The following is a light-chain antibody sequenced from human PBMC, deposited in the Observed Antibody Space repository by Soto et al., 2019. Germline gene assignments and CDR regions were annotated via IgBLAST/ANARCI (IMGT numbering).Light chain of an antibody. Sequence: DVVMTQSPLSLPVTLGQPASISCRSSQSLVYSDGNTYLNWFQQRPGQSQRRLIYKVSNRDSGVPDRLSGSGSGTDFTLKISRVEAEDVGVYYCMQGTHWPRTFGQGTKVEIK. V-gene: IGKV2-30*01. J-gene: IGKJ1*01. CDR2: KVS. CDR3: MQGTHWPRT. CDR1: QSLVYSDGNTY.